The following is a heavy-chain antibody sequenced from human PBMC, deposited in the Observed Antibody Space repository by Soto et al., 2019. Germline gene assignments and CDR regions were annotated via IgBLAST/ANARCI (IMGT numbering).Heavy chain of an antibody. CDR3: AREGVVPAAIREGYYYYYGMDV. CDR2: IIPIFGTA. Sequence: SVKVSCKASGGTFSSYAISWVRQAPGQGLEWMGGIIPIFGTANYAQKFQGRVTITADESTSTAYMELSSLRSEDTAVYYCAREGVVPAAIREGYYYYYGMDVWGQGTMVTVSS. J-gene: IGHJ6*02. CDR1: GGTFSSYA. D-gene: IGHD2-2*02. V-gene: IGHV1-69*13.